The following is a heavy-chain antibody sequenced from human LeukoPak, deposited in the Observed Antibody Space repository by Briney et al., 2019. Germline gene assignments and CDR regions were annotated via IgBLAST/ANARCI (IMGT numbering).Heavy chain of an antibody. CDR1: GFTFRSYE. Sequence: GGSLRLSCAASGFTFRSYEMNWVRQAPGKGLEWVSYISSSGSNIYYADSVKGRFTISRDNAKNSLYLQMNSLRDEDTAVYYCARSSGWFLDFWGQGTLVTVSS. V-gene: IGHV3-48*03. D-gene: IGHD6-19*01. CDR3: ARSSGWFLDF. CDR2: ISSSGSNI. J-gene: IGHJ4*02.